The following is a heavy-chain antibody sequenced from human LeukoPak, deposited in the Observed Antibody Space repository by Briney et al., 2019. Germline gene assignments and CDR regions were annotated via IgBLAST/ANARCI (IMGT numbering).Heavy chain of an antibody. V-gene: IGHV4-30-2*01. D-gene: IGHD3-10*01. CDR2: IFHSGSS. Sequence: SETLSLTCAVSGDSISSGDYSWSWIWQPSGKGLEWIGYIFHSGSSYYNPSLKSRVTISVDKSKNQFSLRLTSATAADTAVYYCARELWFVNAPGSWFDPWGQGTLVTVSS. CDR1: GDSISSGDYS. J-gene: IGHJ5*02. CDR3: ARELWFVNAPGSWFDP.